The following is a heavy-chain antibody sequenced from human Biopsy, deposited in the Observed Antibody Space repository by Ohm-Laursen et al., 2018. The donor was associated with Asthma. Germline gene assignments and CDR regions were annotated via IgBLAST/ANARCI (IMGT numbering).Heavy chain of an antibody. CDR3: ARSYYDSSPYYYYGMDV. CDR2: IYYNGRT. V-gene: IGHV4-39*01. J-gene: IGHJ6*02. Sequence: SDTLSLTCTVSGGSISSSSYYWGWIRQPPGKGLEWIGSIYYNGRTYYNPSLKSRVTISVDTSKKQLSLQLSSVTAADTAVYYCARSYYDSSPYYYYGMDVWGQGTTVTVSS. CDR1: GGSISSSSYY. D-gene: IGHD3-22*01.